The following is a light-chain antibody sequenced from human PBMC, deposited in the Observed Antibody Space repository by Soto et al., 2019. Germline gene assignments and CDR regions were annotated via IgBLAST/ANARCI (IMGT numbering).Light chain of an antibody. CDR3: AAWDDSLNGLV. CDR2: SNN. Sequence: QSVLTQSPSASGTPGQRVTISCSGGSSNIGSNTVNWYQQLPGTAPKLLIYSNNQRPSGVPDRFSGSKSGTSASLAISGLQSEDEADYYCAAWDDSLNGLVFGGGTKLTVL. V-gene: IGLV1-44*01. J-gene: IGLJ2*01. CDR1: SSNIGSNT.